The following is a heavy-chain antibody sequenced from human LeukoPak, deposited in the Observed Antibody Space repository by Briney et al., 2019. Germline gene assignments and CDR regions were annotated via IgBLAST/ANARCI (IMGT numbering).Heavy chain of an antibody. CDR3: AKGINGYFDY. J-gene: IGHJ4*02. D-gene: IGHD2-8*01. V-gene: IGHV3-23*01. Sequence: GGSLRLSCAASGFTFNNYPMTWVRQAPGKGLEWVSSINPSGVNTYYADSVKGRFTISRDNSENTLYLQMNSLRAEDTALYYCAKGINGYFDYWGQGTLVTVSS. CDR1: GFTFNNYP. CDR2: INPSGVNT.